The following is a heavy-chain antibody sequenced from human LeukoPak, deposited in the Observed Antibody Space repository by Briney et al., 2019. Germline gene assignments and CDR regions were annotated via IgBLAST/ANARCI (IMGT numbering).Heavy chain of an antibody. CDR2: ISSSSSTI. Sequence: GGSLRLSCAASGFTFSSYSMNWVRQAPGKGLEWVSYISSSSSTIYYADSVKGRFTISRDNAKNSLYLQMNSLRAEDTAVYYCARDLPDFDWSPGYYFDYWGQGTLVTVSS. V-gene: IGHV3-48*04. D-gene: IGHD3-9*01. CDR3: ARDLPDFDWSPGYYFDY. CDR1: GFTFSSYS. J-gene: IGHJ4*02.